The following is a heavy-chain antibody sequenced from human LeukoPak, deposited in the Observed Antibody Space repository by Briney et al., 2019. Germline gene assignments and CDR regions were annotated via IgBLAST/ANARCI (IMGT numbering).Heavy chain of an antibody. D-gene: IGHD4-23*01. Sequence: PGGSLRLSCAASGFTFSSYAMHWVRQAPGKGLEWVAVISYDGSNKYYADSVKGRFTISRDNSKNTLYLQMNSLRAEDTAVYYCARARVVGGNREGPSESYLDYWGQGTLVTVSS. V-gene: IGHV3-30-3*01. J-gene: IGHJ4*02. CDR3: ARARVVGGNREGPSESYLDY. CDR1: GFTFSSYA. CDR2: ISYDGSNK.